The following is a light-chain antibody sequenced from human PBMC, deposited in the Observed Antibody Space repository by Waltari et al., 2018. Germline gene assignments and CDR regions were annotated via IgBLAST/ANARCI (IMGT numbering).Light chain of an antibody. CDR1: QRISNIY. Sequence: EIVLTQSPGTLSLSPGERATLSCRANQRISNIYLAWYQQKSGQAPGLLIYGASYRATGIPYRLGGSGSGTDFTLTIDRVEPEDVAVYYCQHCGGSPPYTFGQGTKLKI. J-gene: IGKJ2*01. CDR2: GAS. V-gene: IGKV3-20*01. CDR3: QHCGGSPPYT.